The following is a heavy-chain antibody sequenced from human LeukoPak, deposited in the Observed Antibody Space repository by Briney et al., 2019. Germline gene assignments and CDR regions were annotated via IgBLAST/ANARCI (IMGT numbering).Heavy chain of an antibody. Sequence: GGSLRLSCAASGFTFSSYGMHWVRQAPGKGLEWVAVISYDGSNKYYADSVKGRFTISRDNAKNSVYLQMNSLRAEDTAVYYCVRDFTTRDYWGQGTLVTVSS. V-gene: IGHV3-30*03. CDR1: GFTFSSYG. J-gene: IGHJ4*02. CDR2: ISYDGSNK. D-gene: IGHD3-22*01. CDR3: VRDFTTRDY.